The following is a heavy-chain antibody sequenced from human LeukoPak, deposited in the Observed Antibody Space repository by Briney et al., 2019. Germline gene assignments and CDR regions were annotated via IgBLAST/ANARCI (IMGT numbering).Heavy chain of an antibody. Sequence: QPGGSLRLSCAASGFTFSGSAMHWVRQASGKGLEWVGRIRSKANSYATAYAASVKGRFTISRDDSKNTAYLQMNSLRAEDTAVYYCAKDLVRVDYWGQGTLVTVSS. CDR3: AKDLVRVDY. D-gene: IGHD3-10*01. CDR2: IRSKANSYAT. V-gene: IGHV3-73*01. J-gene: IGHJ4*02. CDR1: GFTFSGSA.